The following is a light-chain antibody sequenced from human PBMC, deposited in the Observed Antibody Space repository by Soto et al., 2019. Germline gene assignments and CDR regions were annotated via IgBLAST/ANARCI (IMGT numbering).Light chain of an antibody. Sequence: AIQMTQSPSSLSASVGDRVIISCRASQAIRNDLGWYQQKPGKAPNLLIYGASSLESGVPSRFSGSGSGTDFTLTISSLQPEDFATYYCLQDNNYPWTFGQGTKVEI. CDR3: LQDNNYPWT. CDR1: QAIRND. CDR2: GAS. J-gene: IGKJ1*01. V-gene: IGKV1-6*01.